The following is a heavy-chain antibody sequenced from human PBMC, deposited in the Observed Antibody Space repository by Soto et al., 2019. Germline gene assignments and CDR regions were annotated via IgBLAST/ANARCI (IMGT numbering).Heavy chain of an antibody. CDR3: ARAHYGGHGMDV. V-gene: IGHV4-30-2*06. CDR1: GDSISSGGYA. CDR2: IYLTGVT. J-gene: IGHJ6*02. Sequence: QLQLQESGSGLVNRSQTLSLTCAVSGDSISSGGYAWTWIRQSPGKGLEWIGYIYLTGVTYYNPSLKSRVTISVDRSKNQFSLMLSSVTAADTAVYYCARAHYGGHGMDVWGQGTTVIVSS. D-gene: IGHD4-17*01.